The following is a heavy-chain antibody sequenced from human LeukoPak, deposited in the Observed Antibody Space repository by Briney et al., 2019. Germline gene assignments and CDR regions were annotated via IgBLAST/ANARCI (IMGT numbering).Heavy chain of an antibody. V-gene: IGHV4-39*01. D-gene: IGHD6-6*01. J-gene: IGHJ4*02. Sequence: PSETLSLTCTVSGGSISSSSYYWGWIRQPPGKGLEWIGSIYYSGSTYYNPSLKSRVTISVDTSKNQFSLKLSSVTAADTAVYYCARFESSTASGVDYWGQGTLVTVSS. CDR1: GGSISSSSYY. CDR3: ARFESSTASGVDY. CDR2: IYYSGST.